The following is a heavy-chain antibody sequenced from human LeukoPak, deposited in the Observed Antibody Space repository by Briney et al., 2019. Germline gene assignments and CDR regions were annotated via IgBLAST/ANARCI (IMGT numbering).Heavy chain of an antibody. CDR3: ARSSGRSPNRDYMDV. CDR1: GYTYTSYY. Sequence: ASVKVSCKASGYTYTSYYMHWVRQAPGQGLEWMGIINPSGGSTSYAQKFQGRVTMTRDTATSTVYMELSSLRSEDTAVYYCARSSGRSPNRDYMDVWGKGTTVTISS. V-gene: IGHV1-46*01. J-gene: IGHJ6*03. CDR2: INPSGGST. D-gene: IGHD1-14*01.